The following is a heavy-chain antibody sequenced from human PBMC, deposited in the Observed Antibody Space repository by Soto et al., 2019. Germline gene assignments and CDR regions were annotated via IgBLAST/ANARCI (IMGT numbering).Heavy chain of an antibody. D-gene: IGHD3-9*01. J-gene: IGHJ3*02. CDR3: ARALILTGYYIHDAFDI. CDR1: GGSISSYY. Sequence: QVQLQESGPGLVKPSETLSLTCTVSGGSISSYYWSWIRQPPGKGLEWIGYIYYSGSTNYNPSLKSRVTISVDTSKNQFSRKLSSVTAADTAVYYCARALILTGYYIHDAFDIWGQGTMVTVSS. V-gene: IGHV4-59*01. CDR2: IYYSGST.